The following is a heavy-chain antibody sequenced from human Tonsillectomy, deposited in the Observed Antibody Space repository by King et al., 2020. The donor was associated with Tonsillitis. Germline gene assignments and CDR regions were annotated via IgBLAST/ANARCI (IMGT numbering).Heavy chain of an antibody. CDR2: ITSSGSSI. Sequence: VQLVESVGGLVQPGGSLRLSCAASGFTFSNYEMNWVRQAPGKGLEWVSYITSSGSSIYYADSVRGRFTISRDNAKNSLYLQMNSLRAEDTAVYYCARVSITVFGVVTPYFFDYWGQGILVTVSS. CDR3: ARVSITVFGVVTPYFFDY. V-gene: IGHV3-48*03. J-gene: IGHJ4*02. CDR1: GFTFSNYE. D-gene: IGHD3-3*01.